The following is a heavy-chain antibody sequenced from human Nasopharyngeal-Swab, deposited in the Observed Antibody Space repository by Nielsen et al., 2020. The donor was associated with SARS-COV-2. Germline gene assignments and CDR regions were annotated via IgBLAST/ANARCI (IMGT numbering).Heavy chain of an antibody. CDR3: ARDSSRRSRGSYYYYGMDV. Sequence: SETLSLTCTVSGGSISSYYWSWIRQPAGKGLEWIGRIYTSGSTNYNPSLKSRVTMSVDTSKNQFSLKLGSVTAADTAVYYCARDSSRRSRGSYYYYGMDVWGQGTTVTVSS. J-gene: IGHJ6*02. D-gene: IGHD3-3*01. CDR1: GGSISSYY. V-gene: IGHV4-4*07. CDR2: IYTSGST.